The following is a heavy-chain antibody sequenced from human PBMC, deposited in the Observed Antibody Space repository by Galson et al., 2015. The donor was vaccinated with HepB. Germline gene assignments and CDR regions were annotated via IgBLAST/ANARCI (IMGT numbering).Heavy chain of an antibody. Sequence: SLRLSCAASGFTVSSNYMSWVRQAPGKGLEWVSVIYSGGSTYYADSVKGRFTISRDNSKNTLYLQMNSLRAEDTAVYYCAREGKSPPLKNYDYYVWGSYRAYWYFDLWGRGTLVTVSS. V-gene: IGHV3-66*02. CDR2: IYSGGST. CDR1: GFTVSSNY. CDR3: AREGKSPPLKNYDYYVWGSYRAYWYFDL. D-gene: IGHD3-16*02. J-gene: IGHJ2*01.